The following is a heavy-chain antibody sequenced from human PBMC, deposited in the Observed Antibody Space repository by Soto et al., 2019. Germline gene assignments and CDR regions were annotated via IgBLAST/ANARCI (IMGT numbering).Heavy chain of an antibody. CDR2: ISGSGGST. Sequence: GGSLRLSCAASGFTFSSYAMSWVRQAPGKGLEWVSAISGSGGSTYYADSVKGRFTISRDNSKNTLYLQMNSLRAEDTAVYYCAKGARITIFGVALNWFDPWGQGTLVTVSS. V-gene: IGHV3-23*01. CDR3: AKGARITIFGVALNWFDP. J-gene: IGHJ5*02. CDR1: GFTFSSYA. D-gene: IGHD3-3*01.